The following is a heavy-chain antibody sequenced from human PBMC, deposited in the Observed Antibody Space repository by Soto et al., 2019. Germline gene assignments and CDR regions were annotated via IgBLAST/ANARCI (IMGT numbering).Heavy chain of an antibody. CDR1: GYTFTSYD. J-gene: IGHJ5*02. D-gene: IGHD4-17*01. CDR2: MNPNSGNT. V-gene: IGHV1-8*01. CDR3: ARGGPLDYGDYP. Sequence: ASVKVSCKASGYTFTSYDINWVRQATGQGLEWMGWMNPNSGNTGYAQKFQGRVTMTRNTSISTAYMELSSLRSEDTAVYYCARGGPLDYGDYPWGQGTLVTVSS.